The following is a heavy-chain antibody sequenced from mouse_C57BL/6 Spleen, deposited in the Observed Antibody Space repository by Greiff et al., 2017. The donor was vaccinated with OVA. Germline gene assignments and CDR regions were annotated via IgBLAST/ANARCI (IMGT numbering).Heavy chain of an antibody. V-gene: IGHV1-15*01. CDR3: TRDWDGDYFDY. J-gene: IGHJ2*01. D-gene: IGHD4-1*01. CDR2: IDPETGGT. Sequence: VKLQESGAELVRPGASVTLSCKASGYTFTDYEMHWVKQTPVHGLEWIGAIDPETGGTAYNQKFKGKAILTADKSSSTAYMELRSLTSEDSAVYYCTRDWDGDYFDYWGQGTTLTVSS. CDR1: GYTFTDYE.